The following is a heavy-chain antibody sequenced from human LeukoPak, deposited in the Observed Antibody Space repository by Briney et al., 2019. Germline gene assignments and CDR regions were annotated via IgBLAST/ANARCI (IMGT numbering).Heavy chain of an antibody. Sequence: GGSLRPSRAGPGFTFRSHRMIWGRQAPGEGLEWVSYIVSSSSTIYYADSVKGRFTISRDNAKNSLYLQMNSLRAEDTAVYYCARRGYSSGWDYWGQGTLVTVSS. D-gene: IGHD6-19*01. J-gene: IGHJ4*02. CDR2: IVSSSSTI. V-gene: IGHV3-48*01. CDR3: ARRGYSSGWDY. CDR1: GFTFRSHR.